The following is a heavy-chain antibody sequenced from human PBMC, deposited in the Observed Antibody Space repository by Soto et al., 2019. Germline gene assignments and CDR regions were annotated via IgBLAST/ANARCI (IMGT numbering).Heavy chain of an antibody. CDR1: GFTFGSYS. CDR3: ARKLGYCTGGICYCDY. V-gene: IGHV3-21*06. J-gene: IGHJ4*02. Sequence: GGSLRLSCAASGFTFGSYSMNLVRQAPGKGLEWLSSISISSSYIYYADSVKGRFTISRDNAKNSLFLEMNSLRAEDTAIYYCARKLGYCTGGICYCDYWGQGTLVTVSS. CDR2: ISISSSYI. D-gene: IGHD2-8*02.